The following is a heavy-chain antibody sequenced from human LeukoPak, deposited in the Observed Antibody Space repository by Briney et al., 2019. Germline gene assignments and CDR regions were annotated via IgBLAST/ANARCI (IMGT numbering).Heavy chain of an antibody. V-gene: IGHV3-23*01. D-gene: IGHD6-13*01. Sequence: GGSLRLSCVASGFTFSIYTMNWVRQAPGKGLEWVSAFIGSCGSTYYADSVKGRFIISRDNSKNTLYLQMNSLRAEDTAVYYCEKSRTDYWGQGTPVTVSS. CDR2: FIGSCGST. CDR1: GFTFSIYT. J-gene: IGHJ4*02. CDR3: EKSRTDY.